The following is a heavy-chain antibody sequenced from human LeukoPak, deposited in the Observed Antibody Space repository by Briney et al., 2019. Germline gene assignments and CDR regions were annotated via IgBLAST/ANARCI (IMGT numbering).Heavy chain of an antibody. D-gene: IGHD3-10*01. V-gene: IGHV4-59*08. Sequence: PSETLSLTCTVSGGSISSYYWSWIRQPPGKGLEWIGYIYYSGSTNYNPSLKCRVTISVDTSKNQFSLKLSSVTAADTAVYYCARHPYYRIAAGYYFDYWGQGTLVTVSS. CDR1: GGSISSYY. J-gene: IGHJ4*02. CDR2: IYYSGST. CDR3: ARHPYYRIAAGYYFDY.